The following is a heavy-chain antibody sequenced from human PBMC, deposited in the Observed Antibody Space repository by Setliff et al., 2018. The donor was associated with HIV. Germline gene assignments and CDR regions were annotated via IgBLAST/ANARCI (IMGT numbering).Heavy chain of an antibody. V-gene: IGHV4-34*01. CDR2: VNHNGDT. D-gene: IGHD1-1*01. Sequence: LSLTCGLNGVPFSDYYWNWIRQSPGKGLEWIVEVNHNGDTNYIPSLKSRVAMSLDTSKNQFSLKLRSVTAADTAVYYCSNWNTTVDADSWGQGTLVTVSS. CDR3: SNWNTTVDADS. CDR1: GVPFSDYY. J-gene: IGHJ4*02.